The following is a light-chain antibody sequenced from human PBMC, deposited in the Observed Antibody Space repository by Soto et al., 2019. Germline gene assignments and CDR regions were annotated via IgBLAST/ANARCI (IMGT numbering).Light chain of an antibody. V-gene: IGLV1-44*01. CDR2: SDD. CDR3: AAWDDTLRARV. Sequence: QSVLTQPPSASGTPGQRVTISCSGSNSNIGRNTVSWYQQVPGTAPKSLIYSDDQRPSGVPDRISGSRSGTSASLAISGLQSRDEAEYYCAAWDDTLRARVFGGGTKLTVL. CDR1: NSNIGRNT. J-gene: IGLJ2*01.